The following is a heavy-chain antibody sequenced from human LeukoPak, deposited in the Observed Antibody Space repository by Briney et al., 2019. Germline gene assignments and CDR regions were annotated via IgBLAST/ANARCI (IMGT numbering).Heavy chain of an antibody. D-gene: IGHD3-22*01. Sequence: PSETLSLTCTVSGGSISSYYWSWLRQPPGKGLEWIGYIYYSGSTNYNPSPKSRVTISVDTSKNQFSLKLSSVTAADTAVYYCAREWGSGYSDYWGQGTLVTVSS. CDR2: IYYSGST. V-gene: IGHV4-59*01. CDR3: AREWGSGYSDY. J-gene: IGHJ4*02. CDR1: GGSISSYY.